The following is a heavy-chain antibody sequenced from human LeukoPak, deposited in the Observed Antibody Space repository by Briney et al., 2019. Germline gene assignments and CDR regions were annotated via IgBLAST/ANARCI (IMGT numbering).Heavy chain of an antibody. CDR2: VHLDGRT. J-gene: IGHJ4*02. CDR3: AREGGFFRPLDY. D-gene: IGHD3-3*01. V-gene: IGHV4-4*02. Sequence: PSETLSLTCDVSGGSVSSTNWWTWVRQPPGKGLEWIGEVHLDGRTNCNPSLKSRLTMSVDLSENHISLKLTSVTAADPAVYYCAREGGFFRPLDYSGQGTLVTVSS. CDR1: GGSVSSTNW.